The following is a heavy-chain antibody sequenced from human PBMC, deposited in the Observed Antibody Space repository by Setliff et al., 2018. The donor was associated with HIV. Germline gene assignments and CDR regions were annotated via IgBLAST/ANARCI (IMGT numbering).Heavy chain of an antibody. J-gene: IGHJ3*02. V-gene: IGHV3-30*03. CDR3: ARYAGGYPLNDVFDI. D-gene: IGHD3-22*01. Sequence: GGSLRLSCAVSGLTLRTYVLHWVRQAPGKGPEWVAVISNDGNNKFYADSVKGRFTISRDNAKNSLSLQMNSLRAEDTAVYYCARYAGGYPLNDVFDIWGQGTMVTVSS. CDR1: GLTLRTYV. CDR2: ISNDGNNK.